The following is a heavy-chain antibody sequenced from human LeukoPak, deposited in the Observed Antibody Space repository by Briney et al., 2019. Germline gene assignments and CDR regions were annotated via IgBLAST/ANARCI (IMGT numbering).Heavy chain of an antibody. CDR2: INHSGST. J-gene: IGHJ4*02. V-gene: IGHV4-34*01. CDR1: GGSFSGYY. Sequence: SETLSLTCAVYGGSFSGYYWSWIRQPPGKGLEWIGEINHSGSTNYNPSLKSRVTISVDTSKNQFSLRLSSVTAADTAVYYCARGRGVYDFWSGCYIYYFDYWGQGTLVTVSS. CDR3: ARGRGVYDFWSGCYIYYFDY. D-gene: IGHD3-3*01.